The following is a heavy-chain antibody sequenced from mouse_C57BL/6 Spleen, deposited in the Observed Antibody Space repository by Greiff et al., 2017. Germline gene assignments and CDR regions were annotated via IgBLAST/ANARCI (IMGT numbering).Heavy chain of an antibody. CDR3: ARGDYDEEGYAMDY. D-gene: IGHD2-4*01. Sequence: EVQGVESGGGLVQPGGSLKLSCAASGFTFSDYYMYWVRQTPEKRLEWVAYISNGGGSTYYPDTVKGRFTISRDNAKNTLYLQMSRLKSEDTAMYYCARGDYDEEGYAMDYWGQGTSVTVSS. V-gene: IGHV5-12*01. CDR2: ISNGGGST. J-gene: IGHJ4*01. CDR1: GFTFSDYY.